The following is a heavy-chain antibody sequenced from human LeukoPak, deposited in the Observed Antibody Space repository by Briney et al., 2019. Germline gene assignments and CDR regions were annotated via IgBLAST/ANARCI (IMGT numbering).Heavy chain of an antibody. J-gene: IGHJ2*01. CDR2: IYYSGST. CDR3: ARGGFLWYFDL. V-gene: IGHV4-59*08. D-gene: IGHD2-15*01. Sequence: SETLSLTCTVSGGSISSYYWSWIRQPPGKGLEWIGYIYYSGSTNYNPSLKSRVTISVDTSKNQFSLKLSSVTAADTAVYYCARGGFLWYFDLWGRGTLVTVSS. CDR1: GGSISSYY.